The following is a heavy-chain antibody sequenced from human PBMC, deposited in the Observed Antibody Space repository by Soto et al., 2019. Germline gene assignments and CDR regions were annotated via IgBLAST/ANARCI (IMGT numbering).Heavy chain of an antibody. J-gene: IGHJ6*02. CDR3: AKDASYYYYGMDV. V-gene: IGHV3-30*18. Sequence: PGGSLRLSCAASGFTFSSYGMHWVRQAPGKGLEWVAVISYDGSNKYYADSVKGRFTISRDNSKNTLYLQMNSLRAEDTAVYYCAKDASYYYYGMDVWGQGTTVTVS. CDR1: GFTFSSYG. CDR2: ISYDGSNK.